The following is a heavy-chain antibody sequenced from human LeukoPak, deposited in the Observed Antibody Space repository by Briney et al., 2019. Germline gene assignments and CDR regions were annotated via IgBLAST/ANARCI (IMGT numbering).Heavy chain of an antibody. CDR2: ISSSSSYI. D-gene: IGHD6-13*01. J-gene: IGHJ4*02. V-gene: IGHV3-21*04. CDR3: ARTAAGTFFDY. CDR1: GFPFSSYS. Sequence: GSLRLSCAASGFPFSSYSMNWVRQAPGKGLEWVSSISSSSSYIYYADSVKGRFTISRDNSKNTLYLQMNSLRAEDTAVYYCARTAAGTFFDYWGQGTLVTVSS.